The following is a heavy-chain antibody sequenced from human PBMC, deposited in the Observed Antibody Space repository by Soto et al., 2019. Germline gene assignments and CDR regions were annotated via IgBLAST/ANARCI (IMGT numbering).Heavy chain of an antibody. CDR1: GGSISSYY. CDR3: ARDQNRGLPYSSGWNPVALYGMDV. Sequence: SETLSLTCTVSGGSISSYYWSWIRQPPGKGLEWIGYIYYSGSTNYNPSLKSRVTISVDTSKNQFSLKLSSVTAADTAVYYCARDQNRGLPYSSGWNPVALYGMDVWGQGTTVTVS. CDR2: IYYSGST. V-gene: IGHV4-59*12. D-gene: IGHD6-19*01. J-gene: IGHJ6*02.